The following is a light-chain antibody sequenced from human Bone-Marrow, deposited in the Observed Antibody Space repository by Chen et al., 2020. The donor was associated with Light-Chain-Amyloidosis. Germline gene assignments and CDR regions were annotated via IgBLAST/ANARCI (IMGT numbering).Light chain of an antibody. J-gene: IGKJ4*01. Sequence: DIVLTQSPGTLPLSPGEGANLSCRASQTISSNYLTWYQQKFGQAPRPLIYGSSSRATGIPDRFTGSESGTDFTLTINRLEPEDFAMYYCQQYGTSPLTFGGGTKVEIK. CDR2: GSS. V-gene: IGKV3-20*01. CDR1: QTISSNY. CDR3: QQYGTSPLT.